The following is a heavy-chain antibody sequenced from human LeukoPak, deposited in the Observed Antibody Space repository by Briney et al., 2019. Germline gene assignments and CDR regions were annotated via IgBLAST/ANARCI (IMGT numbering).Heavy chain of an antibody. CDR2: IKQDGSEK. Sequence: GGSLRLTCAASGFTFSSYWMSWVRQAPGKGLEWVANIKQDGSEKYYADSVKGRFTISRDNSKNTLYLQMNSLRAEDTAVYYCARDQGYVWGSYGYWGQGTLVTVSS. CDR1: GFTFSSYW. CDR3: ARDQGYVWGSYGY. D-gene: IGHD3-16*01. V-gene: IGHV3-7*03. J-gene: IGHJ4*02.